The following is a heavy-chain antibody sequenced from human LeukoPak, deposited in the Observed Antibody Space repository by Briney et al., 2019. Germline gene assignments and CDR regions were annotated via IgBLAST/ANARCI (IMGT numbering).Heavy chain of an antibody. V-gene: IGHV4-61*02. J-gene: IGHJ3*01. CDR3: ARGHRGYCTSTSCDAFDV. Sequence: SQTLSLTCTVSGGSISSGSHYWSWIRQPAGKGLEWIGRIYTSGSTNYNPSLKSRVTMSVDTSKNQFSLKLNSVTAADTAVYYCARGHRGYCTSTSCDAFDVWGQGTMVTVSS. CDR2: IYTSGST. D-gene: IGHD2-2*01. CDR1: GGSISSGSHY.